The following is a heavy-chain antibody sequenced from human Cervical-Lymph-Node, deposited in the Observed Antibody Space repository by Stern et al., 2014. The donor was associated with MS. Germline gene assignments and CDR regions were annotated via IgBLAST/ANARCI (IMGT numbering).Heavy chain of an antibody. CDR3: ARPWGIVATTGTHYYYYGMDV. CDR1: GDTFRNYA. V-gene: IGHV1-69*06. D-gene: IGHD5-12*01. CDR2: IIPIVGTT. Sequence: GHLEESGAEVKKPGSSVKVYCKTSGDTFRNYAISWVRQAPGQGLEWMGGIIPIVGTTNYAQEFQGRVTLTADTSTTTAYMELSSLRSEDTAVYFCARPWGIVATTGTHYYYYGMDVWGQGTTVTVAS. J-gene: IGHJ6*02.